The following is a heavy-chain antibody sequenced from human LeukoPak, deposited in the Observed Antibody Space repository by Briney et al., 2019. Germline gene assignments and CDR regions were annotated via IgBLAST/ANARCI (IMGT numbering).Heavy chain of an antibody. CDR3: ARGDCTNGVCGET. J-gene: IGHJ4*02. CDR1: GYTFTSYD. V-gene: IGHV1-8*01. CDR2: MNPNSGNT. Sequence: GPVKVSCKASGYTFTSYDINWVRQATGQGLEWMGWMNPNSGNTGYSQKFKGRVTMTRNTSISTAYMELSSLRSEDTAVYYCARGDCTNGVCGETWGQGTLVTVSS. D-gene: IGHD2-8*01.